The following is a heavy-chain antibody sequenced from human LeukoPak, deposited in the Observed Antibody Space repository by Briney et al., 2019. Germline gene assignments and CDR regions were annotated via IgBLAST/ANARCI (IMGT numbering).Heavy chain of an antibody. CDR2: IYYSGST. CDR1: GGSISSYY. CDR3: ARSQQLLVNFDY. J-gene: IGHJ4*02. V-gene: IGHV4-59*08. Sequence: SSATLSLTCTVSGGSISSYYWSWIRPPPGKGLEWIGFIYYSGSTNYNPSLKSRVTMSVDTSKNQFSLKLSSVTAADTAVYYCARSQQLLVNFDYWGQGTLVTVSS. D-gene: IGHD2-2*01.